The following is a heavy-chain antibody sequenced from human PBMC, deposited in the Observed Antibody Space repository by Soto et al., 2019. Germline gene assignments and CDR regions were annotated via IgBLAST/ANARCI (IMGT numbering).Heavy chain of an antibody. CDR2: IYYSGST. J-gene: IGHJ3*02. CDR1: GGSISSSSYY. Sequence: PSETLSLTCTVSGGSISSSSYYWGWIRQPPGKGLEWIGSIYYSGSTYYNPSLKSRVTISVDTSKNQFSLKLSSVTAAETAVYYCARRGYYAISAFDISGQGTMVT. D-gene: IGHD2-8*01. CDR3: ARRGYYAISAFDI. V-gene: IGHV4-39*01.